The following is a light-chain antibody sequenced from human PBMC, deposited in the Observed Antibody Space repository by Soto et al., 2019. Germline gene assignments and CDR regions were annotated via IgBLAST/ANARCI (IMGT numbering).Light chain of an antibody. J-gene: IGLJ1*01. V-gene: IGLV2-14*01. CDR2: EVS. CDR3: SSYTSSSTLYA. Sequence: QSVLTRPASVSGSPGQSITISCTGTSSDVGGYKYVSWYQQHPGKSPRLMIYEVSNRPSGVSHRFSGSKSGNTASLTISGLQAEDEADYYCSSYTSSSTLYAFGTGTKVTVL. CDR1: SSDVGGYKY.